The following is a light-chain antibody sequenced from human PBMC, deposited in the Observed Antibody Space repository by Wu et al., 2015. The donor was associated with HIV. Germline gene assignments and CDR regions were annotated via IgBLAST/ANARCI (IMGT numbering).Light chain of an antibody. CDR1: QGISIY. V-gene: IGKV1-27*01. CDR3: QKYNRAPWT. CDR2: AAS. J-gene: IGKJ1*01. Sequence: DPVSITCRASQGISIYLAWYQQKPGKAPKLLIYAASTLQSGVPSRFSGSGSGTDFTLTISGLQPEDVATYYCQKYNRAPWTFGQGTKVEIK.